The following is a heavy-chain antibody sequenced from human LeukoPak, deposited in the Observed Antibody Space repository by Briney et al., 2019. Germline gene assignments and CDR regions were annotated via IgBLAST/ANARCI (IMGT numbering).Heavy chain of an antibody. J-gene: IGHJ6*02. CDR1: GGFISSYY. D-gene: IGHD3-10*01. Sequence: PSETLSLTCTVSGGFISSYYWSWIRQPPGKGLEWIGYIYYSGSTNYNPSLKSRVTISVDTSKNQFSLKLSSVTAADTAVYSCARRRVSGRYYYYGMDVWGQGTTVTVSS. CDR2: IYYSGST. CDR3: ARRRVSGRYYYYGMDV. V-gene: IGHV4-59*01.